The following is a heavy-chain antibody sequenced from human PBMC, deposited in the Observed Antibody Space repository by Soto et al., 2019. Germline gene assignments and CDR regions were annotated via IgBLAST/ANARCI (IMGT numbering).Heavy chain of an antibody. Sequence: GGSLRLSCAASGFTFSNAWMNWVRQAPGKGLEWVGRIKSKTDGGTTDYAAPVKGRFTISRDDSKNSLYLQMNSLRAEDTAVYYCAREVVATILNYYYYYGMDVWGQGTTVTVSS. CDR2: IKSKTDGGTT. D-gene: IGHD5-12*01. CDR1: GFTFSNAW. CDR3: AREVVATILNYYYYYGMDV. J-gene: IGHJ6*02. V-gene: IGHV3-15*07.